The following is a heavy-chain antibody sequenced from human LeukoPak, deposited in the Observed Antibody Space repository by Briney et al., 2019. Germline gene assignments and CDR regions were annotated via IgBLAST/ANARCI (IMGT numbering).Heavy chain of an antibody. J-gene: IGHJ4*02. Sequence: VASVKVSCKASGYTFTGYYMHWVRQAPGQGLEWMGWINPNSGGTNYAQKFQGRVTMTRDTSISTAYMELSRLRSDDTAVYYCARLAAARPYDYWGQETLVTVSS. CDR1: GYTFTGYY. D-gene: IGHD6-13*01. CDR3: ARLAAARPYDY. V-gene: IGHV1-2*02. CDR2: INPNSGGT.